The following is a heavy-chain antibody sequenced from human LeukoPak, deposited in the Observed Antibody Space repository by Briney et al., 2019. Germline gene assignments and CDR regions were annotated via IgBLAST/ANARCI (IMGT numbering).Heavy chain of an antibody. CDR2: IYYSGST. J-gene: IGHJ5*02. CDR3: ARNLQYGVDAWWFDP. D-gene: IGHD4-11*01. Sequence: PSQTLSPTCTVSGGSISSGDYYWSWIRQPPGKGLEWIGYIYYSGSTYYNPSLKSRVTISVDTSKNQFSLKLSSVTAADTAVYYCARNLQYGVDAWWFDPWGQGTLVTVSS. CDR1: GGSISSGDYY. V-gene: IGHV4-30-4*08.